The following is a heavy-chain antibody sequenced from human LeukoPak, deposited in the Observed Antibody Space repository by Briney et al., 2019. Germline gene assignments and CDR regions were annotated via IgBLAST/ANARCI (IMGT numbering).Heavy chain of an antibody. CDR2: ISAYNGNT. V-gene: IGHV1-18*01. Sequence: GASVKVSCKASGYTFSSYGITWVRQAPGQGLEWMGWISAYNGNTNYAQKFQGRVTMTTDTSTGTAYMELMSLRSEDTAVYYCEREYDRSFEYWGQGTLVTVSS. CDR1: GYTFSSYG. CDR3: EREYDRSFEY. J-gene: IGHJ4*02. D-gene: IGHD1-1*01.